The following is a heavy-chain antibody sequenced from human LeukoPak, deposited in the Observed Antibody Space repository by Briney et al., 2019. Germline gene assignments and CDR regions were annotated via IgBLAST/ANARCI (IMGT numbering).Heavy chain of an antibody. CDR2: IYYSGST. D-gene: IGHD4-17*01. CDR3: VGAPMTTVTRGAFDI. J-gene: IGHJ3*02. CDR1: GGSISSSGYY. V-gene: IGHV4-39*01. Sequence: SETLSLTCTVSGGSISSSGYYWGWIRQPSGKGLEWIGSIYYSGSTYYNPSLKSRVTISVDTSKNQFSLKLSSVTAADTAVYYCVGAPMTTVTRGAFDIWGQGTMVTVSS.